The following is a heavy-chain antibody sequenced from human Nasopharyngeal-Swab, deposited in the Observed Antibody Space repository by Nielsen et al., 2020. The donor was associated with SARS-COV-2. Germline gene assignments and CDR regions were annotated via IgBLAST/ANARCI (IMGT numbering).Heavy chain of an antibody. J-gene: IGHJ4*02. CDR3: ARDLPGYDILTGYYRAYYFDY. CDR2: ISSSGSTI. D-gene: IGHD3-9*01. V-gene: IGHV3-11*01. Sequence: EGSLRLSCAASGFTFSDYYMSWIRQAPGKGLEWVSYISSSGSTIYYADSVKGRFTISRDSAKNSLYLQMNSLRAEDTAVYYCARDLPGYDILTGYYRAYYFDYWGQGTLVTVSS. CDR1: GFTFSDYY.